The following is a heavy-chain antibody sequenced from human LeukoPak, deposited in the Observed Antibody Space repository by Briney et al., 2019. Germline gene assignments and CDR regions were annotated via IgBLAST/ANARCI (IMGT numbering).Heavy chain of an antibody. J-gene: IGHJ3*02. CDR2: IIPILGIA. CDR1: GGTFSSYA. V-gene: IGHV1-69*04. Sequence: SVKVSCKASGGTFSSYAISWVRQAPGQGLEWMGRIIPILGIANYAQKFQGRVTITADKSTSTAYMEVSSVRSEDTAVYCCARPISLPGHAFDIWGQGTMVTVSS. CDR3: ARPISLPGHAFDI. D-gene: IGHD2/OR15-2a*01.